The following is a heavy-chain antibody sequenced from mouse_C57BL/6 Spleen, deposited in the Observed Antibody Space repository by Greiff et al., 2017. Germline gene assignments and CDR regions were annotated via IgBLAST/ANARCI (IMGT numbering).Heavy chain of an antibody. V-gene: IGHV1-72*01. CDR3: ARGGTAQATGGFAY. J-gene: IGHJ3*01. CDR1: GYTFTSYW. CDR2: IDPNSGGT. Sequence: QVQLQQPGAELVKPGASVKLSCKASGYTFTSYWMHWVKQRPGRGLEWIGRIDPNSGGTKYNEKFKSKATLTVDKHSSTAYMQLSGLTSEDSAVYYCARGGTAQATGGFAYWGQGTLVTVSA. D-gene: IGHD3-2*02.